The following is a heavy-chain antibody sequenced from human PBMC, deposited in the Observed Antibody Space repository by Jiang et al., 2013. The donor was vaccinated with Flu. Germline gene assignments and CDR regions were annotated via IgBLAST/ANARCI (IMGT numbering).Heavy chain of an antibody. Sequence: SGPGLVKPSETLSLTCTVSGGSISSYYWSWIRQPPGKGLEWIGYIYNSGSTSYNPSLKSRVTMSVDTSKNQFSLKLSSVTAADTAVYYCARHGDSSSPRRFLDYWGQGTLVTVSS. CDR1: GGSISSYY. D-gene: IGHD6-13*01. CDR2: IYNSGST. J-gene: IGHJ4*02. V-gene: IGHV4-59*08. CDR3: ARHGDSSSPRRFLDY.